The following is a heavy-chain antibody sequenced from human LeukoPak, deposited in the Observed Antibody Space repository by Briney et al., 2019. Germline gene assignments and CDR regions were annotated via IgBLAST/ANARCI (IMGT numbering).Heavy chain of an antibody. CDR2: LSGSGANT. Sequence: GGSLRLSCAASGFTFSNYAMAWVRQALGKGLEWVSGLSGSGANTYYADSVKGRFTISRDNPKNTLYLQMNSLRAEDMAVYYCATEKGDSPDYWGQGTLVTASS. CDR3: ATEKGDSPDY. D-gene: IGHD3-16*01. CDR1: GFTFSNYA. V-gene: IGHV3-23*01. J-gene: IGHJ4*02.